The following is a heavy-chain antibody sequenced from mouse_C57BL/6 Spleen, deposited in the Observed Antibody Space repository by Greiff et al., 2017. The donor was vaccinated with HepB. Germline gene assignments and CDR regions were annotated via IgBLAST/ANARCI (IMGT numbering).Heavy chain of an antibody. V-gene: IGHV3-6*01. J-gene: IGHJ2*01. CDR2: ISYDGSN. CDR1: GYSITSGYY. CDR3: ARGTTVVGY. D-gene: IGHD1-1*01. Sequence: LLESGPGLVKPSQSLSLTCSVTGYSITSGYYWNWIRQFPGNKLEWMGYISYDGSNNYNPSLKNRISITRDTSKNQFFLKLNSVTTEDTATYYCARGTTVVGYWGQGTTLTVSS.